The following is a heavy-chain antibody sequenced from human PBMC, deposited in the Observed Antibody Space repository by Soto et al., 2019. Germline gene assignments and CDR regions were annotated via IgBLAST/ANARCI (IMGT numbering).Heavy chain of an antibody. CDR1: GGSISSFTYY. Sequence: PSETLSLTCSVSGGSISSFTYYWGWIRQPPGKGLEWIGTVYCNENTYDNPSLKSRVTITVDTAKNQFSLNLRSVTAADTAMYFCARRERYYGSPGWFDPWGPGTLVTVSS. V-gene: IGHV4-39*01. CDR3: ARRERYYGSPGWFDP. CDR2: VYCNENT. J-gene: IGHJ5*02. D-gene: IGHD3-10*01.